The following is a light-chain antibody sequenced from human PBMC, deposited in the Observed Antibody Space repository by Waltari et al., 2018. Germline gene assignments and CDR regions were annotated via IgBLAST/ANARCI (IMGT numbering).Light chain of an antibody. J-gene: IGKJ4*01. CDR1: QSVLYSSDNRNY. Sequence: DIVMTQSPDSLAVSLGERATIHCKSSQSVLYSSDNRNYLAWYQQKPGQPPNLIIYWASTRESGVPDRFSGSGSGTDFTLTISSLQAEDVAVYYCQQYYITPLSFGGGTKVEIK. CDR2: WAS. CDR3: QQYYITPLS. V-gene: IGKV4-1*01.